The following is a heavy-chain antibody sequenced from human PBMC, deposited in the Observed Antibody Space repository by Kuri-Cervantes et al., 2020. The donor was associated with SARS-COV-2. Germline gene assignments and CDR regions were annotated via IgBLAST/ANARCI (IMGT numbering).Heavy chain of an antibody. CDR1: GGSFSGYY. Sequence: SETLSLTCAVYGGSFSGYYWSWIRQPPGKGLEWIGEINHSGSTNYNPSLKSRVTISVDTSKNQFSLKLSSVTAADTAVYYCARDRRDSSGYYYGGLDYYYYYMDVWGKGTTVTVSS. CDR3: ARDRRDSSGYYYGGLDYYYYYMDV. V-gene: IGHV4-34*01. CDR2: INHSGST. D-gene: IGHD3-22*01. J-gene: IGHJ6*03.